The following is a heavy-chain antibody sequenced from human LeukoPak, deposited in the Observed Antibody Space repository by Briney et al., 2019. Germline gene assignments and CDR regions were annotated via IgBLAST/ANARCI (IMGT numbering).Heavy chain of an antibody. CDR1: GYTFTGYY. V-gene: IGHV1-2*02. CDR3: ARDQAFVYCSGGTCYDDY. CDR2: INPNSGDT. D-gene: IGHD2-15*01. J-gene: IGHJ4*02. Sequence: GASVKVSCKASGYTFTGYYMHWVRQAPGQGLEWMGWINPNSGDTHYAQKFQGRVTMTRDTSINTAYMELSRLRSDDTVVYYCARDQAFVYCSGGTCYDDYWGQGSLVTVSS.